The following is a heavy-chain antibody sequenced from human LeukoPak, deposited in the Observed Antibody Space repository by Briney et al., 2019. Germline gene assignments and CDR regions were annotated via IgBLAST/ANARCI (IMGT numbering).Heavy chain of an antibody. V-gene: IGHV3-7*04. J-gene: IGHJ4*02. CDR1: GFTFSAYW. CDR2: IKEDGSEK. CDR3: ARGKSRQDY. Sequence: GGSLRLSCAASGFTFSAYWMTWVRQAPGKGREWVASIKEDGSEKICVDSVKGRFTISRDNAKRSVYLQLNSLTPEDTAVYYCARGKSRQDYWGQGTLVTVSS.